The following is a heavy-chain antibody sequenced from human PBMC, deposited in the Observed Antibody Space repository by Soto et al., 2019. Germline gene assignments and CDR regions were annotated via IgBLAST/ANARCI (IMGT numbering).Heavy chain of an antibody. CDR3: ARALPYSSSGDS. J-gene: IGHJ4*02. V-gene: IGHV1-18*01. D-gene: IGHD6-13*01. CDR1: GYTFTTYG. CDR2: ISASNGNI. Sequence: QVQLVQSGAEVKKPGASVRVSCKASGYTFTTYGISWVRQAPGQGLEWMGWISASNGNIYYGQKFQGRVTMTTDSFTSTAYMELSSLTSDDTAVYYCARALPYSSSGDSLGRGTLVTVSS.